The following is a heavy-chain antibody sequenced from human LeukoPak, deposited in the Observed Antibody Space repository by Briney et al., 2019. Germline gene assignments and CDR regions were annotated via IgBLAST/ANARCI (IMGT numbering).Heavy chain of an antibody. D-gene: IGHD2-2*01. J-gene: IGHJ4*02. CDR2: IYPGDSDT. CDR3: ARLEVPAVPRGYFDY. Sequence: GGPRKTSVKGFGSTFTTYWIGGWRQLPGKGRGGRGIIYPGDSDTRYSPSFQGQVTISADKSISTAYLQWSSLKASDTAMYYCARLEVPAVPRGYFDYWGQGTLVTVSS. CDR1: GSTFTTYW. V-gene: IGHV5-51*01.